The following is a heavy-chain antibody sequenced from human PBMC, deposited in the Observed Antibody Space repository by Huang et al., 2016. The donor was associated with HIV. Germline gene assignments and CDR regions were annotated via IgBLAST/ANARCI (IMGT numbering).Heavy chain of an antibody. V-gene: IGHV4-34*01. CDR3: ARTQILKAGVRFDF. D-gene: IGHD3-10*01. CDR2: INDDGGT. CDR1: GGSFSNFY. J-gene: IGHJ4*01. Sequence: QVQLQQWGAGLLKPSETLSLPCAVYGGSFSNFYWSWLRQPPGKGLEWIGQINDDGGTNYNPSLKSRVTISVDTVKSQFSLRLKFVTAADTATYYCARTQILKAGVRFDFWGHGNLVTVSS.